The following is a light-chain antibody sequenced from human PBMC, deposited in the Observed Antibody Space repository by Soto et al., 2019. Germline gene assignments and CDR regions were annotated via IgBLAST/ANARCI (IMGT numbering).Light chain of an antibody. J-gene: IGLJ1*01. CDR1: SSDVGDNNY. CDR2: DVS. Sequence: QSVLTQPASVSGSPGQSITISCTGASSDVGDNNYVSWYQQYPGKAPKLMVCDVSNRPSGVSNRFSGSKSGNTASLTISGLQAEDEADYYCSSFTGTSYVFGTGTKVTVL. CDR3: SSFTGTSYV. V-gene: IGLV2-14*01.